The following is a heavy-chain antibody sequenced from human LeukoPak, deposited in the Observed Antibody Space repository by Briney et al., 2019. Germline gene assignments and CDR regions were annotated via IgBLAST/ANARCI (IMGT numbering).Heavy chain of an antibody. CDR2: IIPIFGTA. CDR3: AGEGDGYTGYFDY. Sequence: ASVTVSCKASGGPFNSYGISWVRQAPGQGLEWMGGIIPIFGTANYAQKFQGRVTITTDESTATAYMELSSLRPEDTAVYFCAGEGDGYTGYFDYWGQGTLVTVSS. D-gene: IGHD5-24*01. J-gene: IGHJ4*02. V-gene: IGHV1-69*05. CDR1: GGPFNSYG.